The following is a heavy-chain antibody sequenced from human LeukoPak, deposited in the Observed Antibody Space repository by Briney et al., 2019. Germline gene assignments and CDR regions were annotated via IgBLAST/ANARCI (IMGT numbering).Heavy chain of an antibody. Sequence: SETLSLTCTVSGGSISSGGYYWSWIRQHPGKGLEWIGYIYYSGSTYYNPSLKSRVTISVDTSKNQFSLKLSSVTAADTAVYYCAREVGYPDCSGTSCSRRDWFDPWGQGTLVTVSS. CDR2: IYYSGST. D-gene: IGHD2-2*01. J-gene: IGHJ5*02. V-gene: IGHV4-31*03. CDR3: AREVGYPDCSGTSCSRRDWFDP. CDR1: GGSISSGGYY.